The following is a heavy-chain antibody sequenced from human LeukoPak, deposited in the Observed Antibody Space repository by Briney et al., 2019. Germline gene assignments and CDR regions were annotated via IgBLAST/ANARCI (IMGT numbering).Heavy chain of an antibody. CDR3: AKDSSYDSSGYYGGYFDY. CDR2: ISGSGDTT. J-gene: IGHJ4*02. Sequence: GGSLRLSCAASGFTFSNYAMSWVRQAPGKGLEWVSAISGSGDTTYYADSVKGRFTISRDNSKNTLYLQMNSLRAEDTAVYYCAKDSSYDSSGYYGGYFDYWGQGTLVTVSS. D-gene: IGHD3-22*01. V-gene: IGHV3-23*01. CDR1: GFTFSNYA.